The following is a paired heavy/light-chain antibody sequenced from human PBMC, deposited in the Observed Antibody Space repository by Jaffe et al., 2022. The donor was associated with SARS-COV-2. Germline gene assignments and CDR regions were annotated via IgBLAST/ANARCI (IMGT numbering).Heavy chain of an antibody. CDR1: GYSFTNYW. CDR2: IYPGDSDT. V-gene: IGHV5-51*01. J-gene: IGHJ4*02. CDR3: ARYGEAGATATPVDH. Sequence: EVQLVQSGAEVKMPGESVKISCKASGYSFTNYWIAWVRQMPGKGLEWMGIIYPGDSDTRYSPSFQGQVTFSVDRFVNTAYLQWSRLKASDTAIFYCARYGEAGATATPVDHWGRGSLVTVSS. D-gene: IGHD1-26*01.
Light chain of an antibody. J-gene: IGKJ5*01. CDR1: QSVLDSSSNENY. CDR2: WAS. CDR3: QQYYNTPQT. V-gene: IGKV4-1*01. Sequence: DIVMTQSPDSLAVSLGERATINCKSSQSVLDSSSNENYIAWYQQKAGQPPRLLIYWASTRESGVPDRFSGSGSGTDFTLTISSLQAGDVAVYYCQQYYNTPQTFGQGTRLEIK.